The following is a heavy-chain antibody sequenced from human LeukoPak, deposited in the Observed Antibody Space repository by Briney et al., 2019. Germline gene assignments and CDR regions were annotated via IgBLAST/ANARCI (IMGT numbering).Heavy chain of an antibody. J-gene: IGHJ4*02. CDR1: GFTFSNYA. CDR3: AKAAEDYGDSRFDY. V-gene: IGHV3-23*01. D-gene: IGHD4-17*01. CDR2: ISGSGDST. Sequence: PGGSLRLSCAASGFTFSNYAMSWVRQAPGKGLECVSAISGSGDSTNSADYVKGRFTIPRDNPRNRLNLKMNSLRAEDTAVYYCAKAAEDYGDSRFDYWGQGTLVTVSS.